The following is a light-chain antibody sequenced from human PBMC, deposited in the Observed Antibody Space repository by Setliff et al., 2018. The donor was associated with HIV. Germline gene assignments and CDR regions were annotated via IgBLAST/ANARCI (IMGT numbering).Light chain of an antibody. V-gene: IGLV2-8*01. CDR3: SSFAGINNLV. CDR1: SGDVGGYDF. CDR2: GVT. Sequence: QSALTQPPSASGSPGQSVTISCTGTSGDVGGYDFVSWYQQHPGKAPKLIIYGVTKRPSGVPDRFSGSKSGNTASLTVAGLQAEDEAHYYCSSFAGINNLVFGGGTQLTVL. J-gene: IGLJ3*02.